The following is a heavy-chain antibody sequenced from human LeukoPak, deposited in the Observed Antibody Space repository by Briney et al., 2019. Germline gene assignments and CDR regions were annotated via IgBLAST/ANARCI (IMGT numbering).Heavy chain of an antibody. J-gene: IGHJ4*02. CDR2: IRYDGSNK. D-gene: IGHD2-2*01. CDR1: GFTFSSYG. Sequence: GGSLRLSCAASGFTFSSYGMHWVRQAPGKGLEWVAFIRYDGSNKYYADSVKGRFTISRDNSKNTLYLQMNSLRPEDTAVYYCAKLPVPAAISDYWGQGTLVTVSS. CDR3: AKLPVPAAISDY. V-gene: IGHV3-30*02.